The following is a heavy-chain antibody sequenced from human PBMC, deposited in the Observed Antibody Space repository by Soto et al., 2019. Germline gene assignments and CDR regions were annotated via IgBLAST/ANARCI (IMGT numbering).Heavy chain of an antibody. J-gene: IGHJ6*03. Sequence: GGSLRLSCAASGFTFSSYAMSWVRQAPGKGLEWVSAISGSGGSTYYADSVKGRFTISRDNSKNTLYLQMNSLRAEDTAVYYYAGAVAGIENYMDVWCKGTTVTVSS. CDR2: ISGSGGST. V-gene: IGHV3-23*01. D-gene: IGHD6-19*01. CDR1: GFTFSSYA. CDR3: AGAVAGIENYMDV.